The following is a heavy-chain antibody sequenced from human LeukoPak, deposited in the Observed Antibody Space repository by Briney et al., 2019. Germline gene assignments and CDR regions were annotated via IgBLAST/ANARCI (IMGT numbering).Heavy chain of an antibody. J-gene: IGHJ4*02. D-gene: IGHD4-17*01. V-gene: IGHV1-18*01. CDR2: ISAYNGNT. CDR3: ARVPPLGDYVDY. Sequence: ASVTVSCKASGYTFTSYGISWVRQAPGQGLGWMGWISAYNGNTNYAQKLQGRVTMTTDTSTSTAYMELRSLRPDDTAVYYCARVPPLGDYVDYWGQGTLVTVSS. CDR1: GYTFTSYG.